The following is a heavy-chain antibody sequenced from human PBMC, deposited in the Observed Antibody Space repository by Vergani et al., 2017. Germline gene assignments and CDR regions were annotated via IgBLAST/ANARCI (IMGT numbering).Heavy chain of an antibody. Sequence: QVQLQQWGAGLLKPSETLSLTCAVYGGSFSGYYWSWIRQPPGKGLEWIGEINHSGSTNYNPSLQSRVTVSVDTSKNQCSLTLSSVTAADTAVYYCARGTTVVTPSFNRKHQSRRYFDYWGQGTLVTVSS. CDR3: ARGTTVVTPSFNRKHQSRRYFDY. V-gene: IGHV4-34*01. CDR2: INHSGST. J-gene: IGHJ4*02. D-gene: IGHD4-23*01. CDR1: GGSFSGYY.